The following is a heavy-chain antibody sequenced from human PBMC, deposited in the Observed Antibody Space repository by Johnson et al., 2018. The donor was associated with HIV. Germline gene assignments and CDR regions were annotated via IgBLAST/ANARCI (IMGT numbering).Heavy chain of an antibody. Sequence: VQLVESGGGLLKPGGSLRLSCAASGFTFINAWMNWVRQAPGKGLEWVGRINTKTDGETTDYAAAVNGRFTISRDDSKNTLYLQMNSLTTEDTAVYYCTTDQVGRNYGGKYHIWGQGTMVTVSS. CDR2: INTKTDGETT. J-gene: IGHJ3*02. D-gene: IGHD1-7*01. V-gene: IGHV3-15*01. CDR3: TTDQVGRNYGGKYHI. CDR1: GFTFINAW.